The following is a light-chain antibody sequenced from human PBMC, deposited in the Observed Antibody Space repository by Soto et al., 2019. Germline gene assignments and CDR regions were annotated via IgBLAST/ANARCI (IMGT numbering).Light chain of an antibody. CDR3: CSYARSSSYV. Sequence: QSVLTKPASVYGSPGEWITISCNGTSSDVGTYNLVSWHQQHPGKAPKLMIYEVSKRPSGVSTRFSGSKSGNTASLTISGLQAEDEADYYCCSYARSSSYVFGTGTKVTV. CDR2: EVS. CDR1: SSDVGTYNL. V-gene: IGLV2-23*02. J-gene: IGLJ1*01.